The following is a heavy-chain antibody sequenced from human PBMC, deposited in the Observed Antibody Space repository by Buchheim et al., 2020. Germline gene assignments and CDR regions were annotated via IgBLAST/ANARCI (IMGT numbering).Heavy chain of an antibody. Sequence: EVQLLESGGGLVQPGGSLRLSCGASGFTFSSSAMNWVRQAPGKGLEWVSAISGSGVSTYYADSVKGRFTISRDNSKNTLYLQMNSLRAEDTALYYCAKGAYDGTGYQFDYWGQGTL. V-gene: IGHV3-23*01. J-gene: IGHJ4*02. D-gene: IGHD3-22*01. CDR1: GFTFSSSA. CDR3: AKGAYDGTGYQFDY. CDR2: ISGSGVST.